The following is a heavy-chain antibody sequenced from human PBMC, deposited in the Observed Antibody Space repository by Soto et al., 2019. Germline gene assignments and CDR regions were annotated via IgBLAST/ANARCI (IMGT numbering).Heavy chain of an antibody. J-gene: IGHJ4*02. CDR2: INQSGFT. D-gene: IGHD6-13*01. Sequence: SETLSLTCAVYGGSFSGYYWTWIRQPPGKGLEWIGEINQSGFTNYNPSLESRVTMSVDTSKNQFSLRLSSVTAADTAVYYCARFHFDRSSWTNTRYLDYWGQGPPVTASS. CDR1: GGSFSGYY. CDR3: ARFHFDRSSWTNTRYLDY. V-gene: IGHV4-34*01.